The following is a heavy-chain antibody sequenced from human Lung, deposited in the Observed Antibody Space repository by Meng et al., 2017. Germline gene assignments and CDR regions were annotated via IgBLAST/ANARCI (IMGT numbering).Heavy chain of an antibody. D-gene: IGHD4-11*01. J-gene: IGHJ4*01. CDR3: ARGPTTMAHDFDY. CDR2: INHSGST. CDR1: GGSFSDYY. Sequence: SDTLSLTCVVSGGSFSDYYWSRIHQPPGKGLEWIGEINHSGSTNYNPSLEIRATISVDTSQNNLSRKLSSVTAADSAVYYCARGPTTMAHDFDYWGQGTPVTVSS. V-gene: IGHV4-34*01.